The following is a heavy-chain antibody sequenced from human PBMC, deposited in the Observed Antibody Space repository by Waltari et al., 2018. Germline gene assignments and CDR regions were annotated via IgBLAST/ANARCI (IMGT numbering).Heavy chain of an antibody. J-gene: IGHJ4*02. D-gene: IGHD3-10*01. CDR1: GGSFSGYY. CDR3: ARGLRSDY. V-gene: IGHV4-34*01. Sequence: QVQLQQWGAGLLKPSETLSLTCAVYGGSFSGYYWSWIRQPPGKGLGGIGEINHSGSTNYNPSLKSRVTISVDTSKNQFSLKLSSVTAADTAVYYCARGLRSDYWGQGTLVTVSS. CDR2: INHSGST.